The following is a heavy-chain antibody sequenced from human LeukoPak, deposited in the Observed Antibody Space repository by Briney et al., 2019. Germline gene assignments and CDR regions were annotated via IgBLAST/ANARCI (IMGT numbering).Heavy chain of an antibody. CDR3: AREARYYGSGNYYYYYMDV. J-gene: IGHJ6*03. CDR1: GGSITSTSYY. V-gene: IGHV4-39*07. CDR2: IYYSGST. D-gene: IGHD3-10*01. Sequence: PSETLSLTCTVSGGSITSTSYYWAWIRQPPGKGLEWIGSIYYSGSTYYNPSLKSRVTISVDTSKNQFSLKLSSVTAADTAVYYCAREARYYGSGNYYYYYMDVWGKGTTVTVSS.